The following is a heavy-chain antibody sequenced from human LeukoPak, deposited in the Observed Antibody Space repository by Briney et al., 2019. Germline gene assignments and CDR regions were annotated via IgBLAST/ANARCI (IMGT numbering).Heavy chain of an antibody. CDR2: INPNSGGT. D-gene: IGHD2-15*01. V-gene: IGHV1-2*02. CDR1: GYTFTGYY. Sequence: ASVKVSCKASGYTFTGYYMHWVRQAPGQGLEWMGWINPNSGGTNYAQTFQGRVTITRDTSISTAYMELSRLRSDDTAVYYCARDLPYCSGGSCYSFDYWGQGTLVTVSS. CDR3: ARDLPYCSGGSCYSFDY. J-gene: IGHJ4*02.